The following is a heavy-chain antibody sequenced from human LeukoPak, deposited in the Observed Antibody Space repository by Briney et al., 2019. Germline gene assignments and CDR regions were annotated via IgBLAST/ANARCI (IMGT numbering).Heavy chain of an antibody. D-gene: IGHD6-13*01. Sequence: KPSETLSLTCTVSGGSISSYYWSWIRQPPGKGLEWIGYIYYSGSTNYNPSLKSRVTISEDTSKNQFSLKLTSVTAADTAVYYCARHLAGTGYFDYWGQGTLVTVSS. CDR2: IYYSGST. CDR1: GGSISSYY. V-gene: IGHV4-59*08. CDR3: ARHLAGTGYFDY. J-gene: IGHJ4*02.